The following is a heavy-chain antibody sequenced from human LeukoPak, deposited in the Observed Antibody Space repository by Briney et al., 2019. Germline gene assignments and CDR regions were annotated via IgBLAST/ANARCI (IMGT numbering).Heavy chain of an antibody. V-gene: IGHV4-39*01. J-gene: IGHJ4*02. CDR2: NYYSGST. CDR1: GGSISSSSYY. Sequence: PSETLSLTCTVSGGSISSSSYYWGWIRQPPGKGLEWIGSNYYSGSTYYNPSLKSRVTISVDTSKNQFSLKLSSVTAADTAVYYCARWGYSHGYFDYWGQGTLVTVSS. CDR3: ARWGYSHGYFDY. D-gene: IGHD1-26*01.